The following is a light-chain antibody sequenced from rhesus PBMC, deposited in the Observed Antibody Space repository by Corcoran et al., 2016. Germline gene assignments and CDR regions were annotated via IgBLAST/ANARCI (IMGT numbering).Light chain of an antibody. Sequence: DIQMTQSPSSLSASVADRVTITCRASQAIFNDLAWYQQKPGKTPQLLIYEGSTLQNGIPSRFSGSGSGTDFTLAISSLQSEDLATYYCQHDYSPPYRFGQGTKVEI. CDR3: QHDYSPPYR. J-gene: IGKJ2*01. CDR1: QAIFND. V-gene: IGKV1-25*01. CDR2: EGS.